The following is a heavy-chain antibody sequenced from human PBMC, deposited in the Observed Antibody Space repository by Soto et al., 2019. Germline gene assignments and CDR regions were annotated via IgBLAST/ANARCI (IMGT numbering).Heavy chain of an antibody. CDR2: IYYSGST. D-gene: IGHD6-13*01. CDR3: ASYLGEQLGYYYYGMDV. Sequence: SETLSLTCTVSGGSISSGGYYWSWIRQHPGKGLEWIGYIYYSGSTYYNPSLKSRVTISVDTSKNQFSLKLSSVTAADTAVYYCASYLGEQLGYYYYGMDVWGQGTTVTVSS. V-gene: IGHV4-31*03. J-gene: IGHJ6*02. CDR1: GGSISSGGYY.